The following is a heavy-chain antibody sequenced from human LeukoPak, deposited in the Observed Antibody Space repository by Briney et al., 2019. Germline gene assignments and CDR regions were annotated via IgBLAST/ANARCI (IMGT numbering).Heavy chain of an antibody. J-gene: IGHJ4*02. Sequence: ASVKVSCKASGYTFTGYYMHWVRQAPGQGLEWLGWINPNSGGTNYAQKFQGRVTMTRDTSISTAYMELSRLRSDDTAVYYCAGDRVRTTALIDYWGQGTLVTVSS. CDR2: INPNSGGT. CDR3: AGDRVRTTALIDY. V-gene: IGHV1-2*02. CDR1: GYTFTGYY. D-gene: IGHD4-17*01.